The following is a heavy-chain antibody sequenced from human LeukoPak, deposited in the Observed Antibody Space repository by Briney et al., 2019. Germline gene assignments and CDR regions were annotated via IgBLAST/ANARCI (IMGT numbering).Heavy chain of an antibody. CDR1: GYTFTSYG. CDR3: AREVRIVVVIGQSGYYYGMDV. D-gene: IGHD3-22*01. V-gene: IGHV1-18*01. J-gene: IGHJ6*02. Sequence: ASVKVSRKASGYTFTSYGISWVRQAPGQGLEWMGWISAYNGNTNYAQKLQGRVTMTTDTSTSTAYMELRSLRSDDTAVYYCAREVRIVVVIGQSGYYYGMDVWGQGTTVTVSS. CDR2: ISAYNGNT.